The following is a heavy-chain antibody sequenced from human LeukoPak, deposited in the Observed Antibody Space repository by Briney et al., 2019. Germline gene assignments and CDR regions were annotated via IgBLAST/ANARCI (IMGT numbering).Heavy chain of an antibody. CDR3: ARDQGGATRIDY. D-gene: IGHD1-26*01. Sequence: GGSLRLSCAASGFTFNTYWMHWVRQAPGKGLVWVSRINSDGRSTSYADSVKGRFTISRDNAKKTLYLQMNSLRAEETAVYCCARDQGGATRIDYWGQGTLVTVSS. V-gene: IGHV3-74*01. CDR1: GFTFNTYW. CDR2: INSDGRST. J-gene: IGHJ4*02.